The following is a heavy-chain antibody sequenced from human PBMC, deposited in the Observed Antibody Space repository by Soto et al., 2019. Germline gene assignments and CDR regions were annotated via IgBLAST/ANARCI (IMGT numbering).Heavy chain of an antibody. CDR1: GFSLSTYS. CDR3: AREYTAWPLAYGLDV. J-gene: IGHJ6*02. Sequence: GVLRVCCVDSGFSLSTYSINWVRPAPGKGLEWVSSISSRSDIYYADSVKGRFTISRDNAKNSVSLQMNSLRAEDTAVYYCAREYTAWPLAYGLDVWGQGTTVTVSS. CDR2: ISSRSDI. D-gene: IGHD2-2*02. V-gene: IGHV3-21*01.